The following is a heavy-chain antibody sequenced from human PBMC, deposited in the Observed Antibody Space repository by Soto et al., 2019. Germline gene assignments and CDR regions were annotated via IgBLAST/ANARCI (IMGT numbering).Heavy chain of an antibody. CDR2: IIPIFGTA. Sequence: QVQLVQSGAEVKKPGSSVKVSCKASGGTFSSYAISWVRQAPGQGLEWMGGIIPIFGTANYAQKFQGRVTMSGDEPTGTAYMEPSSLRSEGTAVYDCARGGTSIAARRLYYYYAMDVWGQGTTVTVSS. J-gene: IGHJ6*02. CDR1: GGTFSSYA. D-gene: IGHD6-6*01. V-gene: IGHV1-69*01. CDR3: ARGGTSIAARRLYYYYAMDV.